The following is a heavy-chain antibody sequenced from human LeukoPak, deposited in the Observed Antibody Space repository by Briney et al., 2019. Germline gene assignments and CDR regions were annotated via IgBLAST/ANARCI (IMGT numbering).Heavy chain of an antibody. D-gene: IGHD4-17*01. J-gene: IGHJ3*02. V-gene: IGHV5-51*01. CDR3: AINPPYGGYPFDAFDI. Sequence: GESLKISCKGSGYSFTSYWIGWVRQLPGKGLEWMGIIYPGDSDTRYSPSFQGQVTISADKSISTAYLQWSSLKASDTAMYYCAINPPYGGYPFDAFDIWGQGTMVTVSS. CDR1: GYSFTSYW. CDR2: IYPGDSDT.